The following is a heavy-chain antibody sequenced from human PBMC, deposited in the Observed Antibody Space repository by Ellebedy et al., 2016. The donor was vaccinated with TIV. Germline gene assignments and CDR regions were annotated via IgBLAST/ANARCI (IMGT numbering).Heavy chain of an antibody. CDR3: AKGKGYARSWCDGFDL. CDR1: GFTFSSDV. V-gene: IGHV3-23*01. J-gene: IGHJ3*01. D-gene: IGHD6-13*01. Sequence: PGGSLRLSCAASGFTFSSDVMSWVRQAPGKGLQWVSGITESGGSTFYADSVKGRFTISRDNSKNTLYLQMNSLRVEDTAVYFCAKGKGYARSWCDGFDLWGQGTMVTVSS. CDR2: ITESGGST.